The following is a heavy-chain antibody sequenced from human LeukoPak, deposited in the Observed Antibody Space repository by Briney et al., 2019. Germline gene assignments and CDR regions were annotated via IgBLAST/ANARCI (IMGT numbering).Heavy chain of an antibody. J-gene: IGHJ6*03. CDR3: ARMAEFHTGHYYYYMDV. D-gene: IGHD2-8*02. Sequence: SETLSLTCTVSGGSISSSSYYWGWIRQPPGKGLEWIGSIYYSGSTYYNPSLRGRVTISVGTSKNQFSLKVRSVTAADTAVYFCARMAEFHTGHYYYYMDVWGKGTTVAVSS. CDR2: IYYSGST. CDR1: GGSISSSSYY. V-gene: IGHV4-39*07.